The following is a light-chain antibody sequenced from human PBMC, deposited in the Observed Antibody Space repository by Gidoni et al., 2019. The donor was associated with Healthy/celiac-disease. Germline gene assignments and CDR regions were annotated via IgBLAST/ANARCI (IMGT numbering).Light chain of an antibody. CDR2: GAS. CDR1: QSVSSSY. V-gene: IGKV3-20*01. Sequence: VLTQSPGTLSLSPGERATLSCRASQSVSSSYLAWYQQKPGQAPRLLIYGASSRATGIPDRFSGSGSGTDFTLTISRLEPEDFAVYYCQQYGSSPLTFGQGTKVEIK. J-gene: IGKJ1*01. CDR3: QQYGSSPLT.